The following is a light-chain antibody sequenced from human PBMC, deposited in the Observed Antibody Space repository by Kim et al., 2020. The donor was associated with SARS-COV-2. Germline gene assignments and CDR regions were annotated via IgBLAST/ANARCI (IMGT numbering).Light chain of an antibody. CDR3: SSYTSSSTYV. Sequence: GQSITTSCTGTSSDVGGYNYGSWYQEHPGKAPKLMIYDVTKRPSGISNRFSGSKSGNTASLTISGLQAEDEADYYCSSYTSSSTYVFGTGTKVTVL. J-gene: IGLJ1*01. V-gene: IGLV2-14*04. CDR1: SSDVGGYNY. CDR2: DVT.